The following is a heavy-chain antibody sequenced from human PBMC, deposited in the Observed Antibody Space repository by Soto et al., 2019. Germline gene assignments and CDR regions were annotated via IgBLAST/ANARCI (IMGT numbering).Heavy chain of an antibody. CDR1: GYSFSTYW. CDR3: ARQGPGGY. Sequence: EVQLVPSGAEVKKPGESLKISCKGSGYSFSTYWIAWVRQMPGKGLEWMGIIFPGDSETRYSPSFQGQVTISADKSISTAYLQWTSLKSSDSAIYYCARQGPGGYWGQGTLVTVSS. J-gene: IGHJ4*02. CDR2: IFPGDSET. V-gene: IGHV5-51*01.